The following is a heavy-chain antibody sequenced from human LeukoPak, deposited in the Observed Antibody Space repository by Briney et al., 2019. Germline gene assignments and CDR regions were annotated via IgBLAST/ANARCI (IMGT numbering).Heavy chain of an antibody. V-gene: IGHV4-59*01. CDR1: GGSISSYY. J-gene: IGHJ6*03. D-gene: IGHD3-16*01. CDR2: IYYSGST. CDR3: ARVYQPLFVSYYYYYYMDV. Sequence: NPSETLSLTCTVSGGSISSYYWSWIRQPPGKGLEWIGYIYYSGSTNYNPSLKSRVTISVDTSKNQFSLKLSSVTAADTAVYYCARVYQPLFVSYYYYYYMDVWGKGTTVTVSS.